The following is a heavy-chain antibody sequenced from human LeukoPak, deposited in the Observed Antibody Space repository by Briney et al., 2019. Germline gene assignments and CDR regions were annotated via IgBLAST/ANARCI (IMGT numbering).Heavy chain of an antibody. CDR1: GFTFSSYG. D-gene: IGHD3-10*02. CDR3: AELGITMIGGV. CDR2: ISSSGSTI. J-gene: IGHJ6*04. Sequence: LPGGSLRLSCAASGFTFSSYGMHWVRQAPGTGLEWVSYISSSGSTIYYADSVKGRFTISRDNAKNSLYLQMNSLRAEDTAVYYCAELGITMIGGVWGKGTTVTISS. V-gene: IGHV3-48*04.